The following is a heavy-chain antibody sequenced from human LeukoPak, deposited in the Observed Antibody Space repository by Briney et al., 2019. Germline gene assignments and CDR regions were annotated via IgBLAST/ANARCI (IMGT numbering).Heavy chain of an antibody. CDR2: VSADNGET. Sequence: ASVKVCCKASVYSFNTDGISRVRQAPGQGLEWMGLVSADNGETNYAQKFQGRVTMTRDTSTSTAYTELRSLRSDDTAVYYCARDYQLLLLWDCFDPWGQGTLVSVSS. V-gene: IGHV1-18*01. D-gene: IGHD2-2*01. J-gene: IGHJ5*02. CDR3: ARDYQLLLLWDCFDP. CDR1: VYSFNTDG.